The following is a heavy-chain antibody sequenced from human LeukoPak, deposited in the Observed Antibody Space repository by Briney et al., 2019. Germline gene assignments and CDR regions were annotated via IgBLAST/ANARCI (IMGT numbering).Heavy chain of an antibody. CDR1: GGSISSYY. V-gene: IGHV4-59*01. D-gene: IGHD1-26*01. CDR2: IYYSGST. CDR3: ASSMVGVTRFDY. J-gene: IGHJ4*02. Sequence: SETLSLTCTVSGGSISSYYWSWIRQPPGKGLEWIGYIYYSGSTNYNPSLKSRVTISVDTSKNQFSLKLSSVTAADTAVYYCASSMVGVTRFDYWGQGTLVTVSS.